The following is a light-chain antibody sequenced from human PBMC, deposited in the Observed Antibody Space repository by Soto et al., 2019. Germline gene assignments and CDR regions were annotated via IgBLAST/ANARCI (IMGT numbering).Light chain of an antibody. CDR1: QSLNDN. CDR2: RAS. Sequence: EIVMTQSPASLSVSPGERATLSCRASQSLNDNLAWYQQKPGQAPRLLIYRASTRATGVPARFSASGSGTEFTLTISSLQSEDSAGYYCHQYSNWPPWTFGPGTKVEIK. J-gene: IGKJ1*01. CDR3: HQYSNWPPWT. V-gene: IGKV3-15*01.